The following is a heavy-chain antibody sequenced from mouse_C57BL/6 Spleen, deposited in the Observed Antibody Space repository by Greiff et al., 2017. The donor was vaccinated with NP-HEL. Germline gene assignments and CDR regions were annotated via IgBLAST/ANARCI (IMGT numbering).Heavy chain of an antibody. CDR1: GYSITSGYD. CDR3: ARDYGSSYVRYFDV. D-gene: IGHD1-1*01. Sequence: VQLQQSGPGMVKPSQSLSLTCTVTGYSITSGYDWHWIRHFPGNKLEWMGYISYSGSTNYNPSLKSRISITHDTSKNHFFLKLNSVTTEDTATYYCARDYGSSYVRYFDVWGTGTTVTVSS. CDR2: ISYSGST. J-gene: IGHJ1*03. V-gene: IGHV3-1*01.